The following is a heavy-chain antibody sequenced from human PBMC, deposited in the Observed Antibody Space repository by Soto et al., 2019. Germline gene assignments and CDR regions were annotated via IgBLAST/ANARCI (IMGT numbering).Heavy chain of an antibody. CDR2: INAGNGNT. Sequence: QVQLVQSGAEEKKPGASVKVSCKASGYTFNSYAMHWVRQAPGQRLEWMGWINAGNGNTKYSQKFQGRVTITRDTSASTAYMELSSLRSEDTAVYSCARGITLPTPLDYWGQGTLVTVSS. CDR3: ARGITLPTPLDY. D-gene: IGHD1-20*01. V-gene: IGHV1-3*05. CDR1: GYTFNSYA. J-gene: IGHJ4*02.